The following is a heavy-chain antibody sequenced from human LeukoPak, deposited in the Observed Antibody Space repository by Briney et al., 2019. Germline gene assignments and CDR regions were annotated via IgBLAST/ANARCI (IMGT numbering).Heavy chain of an antibody. Sequence: GGSLRLSCAASGFTVSSNYMSWVRQAPGKGLEWVSVIYSGGSTYYADSVKGRFTISRDNSKNTLYLQMNSLRAEDTAVYYCARTWPSSVYYDSSGYYYYWGQGTLVTVSS. CDR1: GFTVSSNY. CDR2: IYSGGST. D-gene: IGHD3-22*01. J-gene: IGHJ4*02. V-gene: IGHV3-66*02. CDR3: ARTWPSSVYYDSSGYYYY.